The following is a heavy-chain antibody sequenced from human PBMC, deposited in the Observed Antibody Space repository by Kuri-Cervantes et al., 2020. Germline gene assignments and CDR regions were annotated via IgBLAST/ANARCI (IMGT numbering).Heavy chain of an antibody. D-gene: IGHD5-12*01. CDR2: INTNTGNP. Sequence: ASVKVSCKASGDTFTSYAMNWVRQAPGQGLEWMGWINTNTGNPTYAQGFTGRFVFSLDTSVSTAYLQISSLKAEDTAVYYCASEYSGYETYYYYYGMDVWGRGTTVTVSS. CDR1: GDTFTSYA. V-gene: IGHV7-4-1*02. CDR3: ASEYSGYETYYYYYGMDV. J-gene: IGHJ6*02.